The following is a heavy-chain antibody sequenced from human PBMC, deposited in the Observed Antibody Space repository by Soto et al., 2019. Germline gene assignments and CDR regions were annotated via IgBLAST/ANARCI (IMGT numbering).Heavy chain of an antibody. V-gene: IGHV1-18*01. CDR2: ISAYNDNT. Sequence: GASVKVSCKASGYTFTNYGINWVRQAPGQGLEWVGWISAYNDNTNYAQKFQGRVTMTTETSTSTAYMELRSLRSDDTAMYYCAREGVPLQYLAWLVHAFDVWGQGTMVTVSS. CDR1: GYTFTNYG. CDR3: AREGVPLQYLAWLVHAFDV. J-gene: IGHJ3*01. D-gene: IGHD3-9*01.